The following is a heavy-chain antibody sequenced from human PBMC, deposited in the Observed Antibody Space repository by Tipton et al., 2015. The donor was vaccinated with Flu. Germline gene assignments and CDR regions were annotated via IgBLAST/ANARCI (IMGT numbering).Heavy chain of an antibody. D-gene: IGHD3-10*01. Sequence: LRLSCGVSGYSISRGYYMSWIRQSPGKGLEWIGSIYHTGTTYFNSSLQHRVIISEDTSSNQFSLFLRSVTAADTAIYYCVRDQGFGAGLTYDYYVMDVWGQGTTVTVSS. CDR3: VRDQGFGAGLTYDYYVMDV. CDR2: IYHTGTT. V-gene: IGHV4-38-2*01. J-gene: IGHJ6*02. CDR1: GYSISRGYY.